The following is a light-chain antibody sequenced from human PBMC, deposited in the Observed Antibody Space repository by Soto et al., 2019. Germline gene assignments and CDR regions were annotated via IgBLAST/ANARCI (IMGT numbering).Light chain of an antibody. CDR2: GAS. CDR1: QNVSSN. Sequence: EIVMTQSTATLSVSPGEGATLSCRASQNVSSNLAWYQQKPGQAPRILIFGASTRATGIPARFSGSGSGTEFTLTISSLQSEDFAVYYCQQYNNWPVYTFGQGTKLEIK. CDR3: QQYNNWPVYT. V-gene: IGKV3-15*01. J-gene: IGKJ2*01.